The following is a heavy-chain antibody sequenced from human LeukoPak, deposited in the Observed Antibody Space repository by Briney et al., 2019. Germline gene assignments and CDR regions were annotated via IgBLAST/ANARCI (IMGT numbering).Heavy chain of an antibody. J-gene: IGHJ6*02. CDR3: ARGQYCTTTSCYSDYYYYYGMDV. CDR2: IWYDGGNK. V-gene: IGHV3-33*01. CDR1: GFTFSSYG. Sequence: PGGSLRLSCEASGFTFSSYGMHWVRQAPGKGLEWVAVIWYDGGNKYYGDSVKGRFTISRDNSKNTLYLQMNSLRAAATAVYYCARGQYCTTTSCYSDYYYYYGMDVWGQGTTVTVSS. D-gene: IGHD2-2*01.